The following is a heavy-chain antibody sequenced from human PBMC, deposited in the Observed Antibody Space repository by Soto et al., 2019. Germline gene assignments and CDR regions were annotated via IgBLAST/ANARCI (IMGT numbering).Heavy chain of an antibody. CDR2: IGGSGRTT. J-gene: IGHJ4*02. V-gene: IGHV3-23*01. Sequence: GGSLRLSCAASAFTFNNYAMRWVRQAPGKGLEWVSGIGGSGRTTYYADSVKGRFTISRDNSNNTLFLQMNSLRAEDTAVYYCAKSRYSDSSGDFYDYWGQGTLVTVSS. CDR3: AKSRYSDSSGDFYDY. CDR1: AFTFNNYA. D-gene: IGHD3-22*01.